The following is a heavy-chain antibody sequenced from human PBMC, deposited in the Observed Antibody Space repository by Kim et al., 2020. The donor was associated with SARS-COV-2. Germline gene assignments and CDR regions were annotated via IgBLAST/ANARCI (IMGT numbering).Heavy chain of an antibody. V-gene: IGHV3-21*01. Sequence: YTAPWKGQFPISRDTAQNSLYRQMNSLRAEDTAVYYCARAYSSGWAYFDYWGQGTLVTVSS. D-gene: IGHD6-19*01. J-gene: IGHJ4*02. CDR3: ARAYSSGWAYFDY.